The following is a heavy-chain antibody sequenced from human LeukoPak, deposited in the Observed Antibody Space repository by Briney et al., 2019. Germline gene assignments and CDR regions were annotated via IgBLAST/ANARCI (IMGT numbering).Heavy chain of an antibody. Sequence: GGSLRLSCVASGFTLSIAWVTWVRQAPGKGLEWVANIDKHGNGKYYVVSVKGRFAIYRDYASNSVFLQMDSLRAEDTSVYYCARDAGWGYYDLWGQGTPVTVSS. J-gene: IGHJ4*02. D-gene: IGHD1-26*01. CDR3: ARDAGWGYYDL. CDR1: GFTLSIAW. V-gene: IGHV3-7*01. CDR2: IDKHGNGK.